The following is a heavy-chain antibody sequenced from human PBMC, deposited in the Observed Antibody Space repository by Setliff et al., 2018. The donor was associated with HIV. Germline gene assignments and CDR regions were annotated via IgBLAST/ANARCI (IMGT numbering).Heavy chain of an antibody. J-gene: IGHJ6*03. CDR3: ARGRRSTSSYYYYYYMDV. D-gene: IGHD2-2*01. Sequence: SETLSLTCNVSGGSISSGGYYWSWIRQPAGKGLEWIGHIYTSGSTNYNPSLKSRVTISIDTSKNQFSLRLSSVTAADTAVYYCARGRRSTSSYYYYYYMDVWGKGTTVTVSS. CDR2: IYTSGST. CDR1: GGSISSGGYY. V-gene: IGHV4-61*09.